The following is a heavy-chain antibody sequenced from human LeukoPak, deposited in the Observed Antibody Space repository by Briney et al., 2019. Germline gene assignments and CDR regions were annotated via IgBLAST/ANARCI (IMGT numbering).Heavy chain of an antibody. CDR1: GGSFSGYY. V-gene: IGHV4-34*01. J-gene: IGHJ6*03. D-gene: IGHD3-3*01. Sequence: PSETLSLTCAVYGGSFSGYYWSWIRQPPGKGLEWIGEINHSGSTNYNPSLKSRVTISVDTSKNQFSLKLSSVTAADTAVYYCARTPRIFWSGYYTGIPYYYYMDVWGKGTTVTVSS. CDR3: ARTPRIFWSGYYTGIPYYYYMDV. CDR2: INHSGST.